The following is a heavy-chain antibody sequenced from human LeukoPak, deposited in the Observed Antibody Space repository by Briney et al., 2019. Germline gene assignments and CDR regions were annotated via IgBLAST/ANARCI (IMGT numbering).Heavy chain of an antibody. V-gene: IGHV1-69*05. Sequence: ASVKVSCKASGGTFSSYAISWVRQAPGQGLEWMGGIIPIFGTANYAQKLQGRVTMTTDTSTSTAYMELRSLRSDDTAVYYCARYTTYYYDSSGYPPDYWGQGTLVTVSS. CDR3: ARYTTYYYDSSGYPPDY. J-gene: IGHJ4*02. D-gene: IGHD3-22*01. CDR1: GGTFSSYA. CDR2: IIPIFGTA.